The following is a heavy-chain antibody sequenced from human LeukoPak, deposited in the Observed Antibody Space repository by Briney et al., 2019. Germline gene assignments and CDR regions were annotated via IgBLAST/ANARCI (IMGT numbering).Heavy chain of an antibody. D-gene: IGHD1-14*01. V-gene: IGHV3-33*06. J-gene: IGHJ6*03. CDR3: AKGTGHYYYYMDV. Sequence: GRSLRLSCAASGFTFSRYGMHWVRQAPGKGLEWVALICYDGSNKYYADSVKGRFTIARDNSKNTLYLQMNSLRAEDTAVYYCAKGTGHYYYYMDVWGKGTTVTVSS. CDR1: GFTFSRYG. CDR2: ICYDGSNK.